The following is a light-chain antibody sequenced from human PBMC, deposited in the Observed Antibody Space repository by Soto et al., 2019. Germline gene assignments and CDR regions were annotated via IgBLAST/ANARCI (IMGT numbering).Light chain of an antibody. V-gene: IGLV2-18*02. CDR3: SSFTSNNTWI. CDR2: NVN. J-gene: IGLJ2*01. CDR1: SSDVGTYNG. Sequence: QSALTQPPSVSGAPGQTVTISCTGTSSDVGTYNGVSWYQQPPGTAPKLIIYNVNNRPSGVPDRFCGSKSGNSASLTISGLPEEDAAYYYCSSFTSNNTWIFGGGTKLTVL.